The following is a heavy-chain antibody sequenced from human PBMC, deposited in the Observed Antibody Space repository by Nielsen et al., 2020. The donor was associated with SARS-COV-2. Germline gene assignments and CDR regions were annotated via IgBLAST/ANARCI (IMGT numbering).Heavy chain of an antibody. J-gene: IGHJ4*02. CDR1: GFIFGAYA. CDR2: ISYDGSNK. CDR3: ARVMQGNFDY. Sequence: GESLKISCAASGFIFGAYAMHWVRQAPGKGLEWVAVISYDGSNKYYADSVRGRLTISRDNSKNTLYLQMNSLRAEDTAVYFCARVMQGNFDYWGQGTLVTVSS. V-gene: IGHV3-30-3*01.